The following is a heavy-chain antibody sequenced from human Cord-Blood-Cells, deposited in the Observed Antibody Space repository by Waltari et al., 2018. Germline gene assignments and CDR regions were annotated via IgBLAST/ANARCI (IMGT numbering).Heavy chain of an antibody. J-gene: IGHJ5*02. CDR1: GGTFSSYA. D-gene: IGHD3-9*01. Sequence: QVQLVQSGAKVKKPGSSVKVSCKASGGTFSSYAISWVRQAPGQGRGWMGGIIPIFGKANYGQKCQGRVTITGDDSTSTAYMELSSLRSEDTAVYYCARVGEPYYDILTGYPNWFDPWGQGTLVTVSS. CDR2: IIPIFGKA. V-gene: IGHV1-69*01. CDR3: ARVGEPYYDILTGYPNWFDP.